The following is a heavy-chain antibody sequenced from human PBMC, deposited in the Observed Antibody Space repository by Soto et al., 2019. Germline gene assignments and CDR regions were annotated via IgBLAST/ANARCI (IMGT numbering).Heavy chain of an antibody. D-gene: IGHD4-17*01. J-gene: IGHJ3*02. Sequence: SETLSLTCTVSGGSISTYYWSWIRQPAGKGLEWIGRIYTSARTKYNPSLKSRLTMSVDTSKNQLSLKLSSVTAADTAVYYCAGVYGASVRKDAFDIWAKGPMAT. V-gene: IGHV4-4*07. CDR1: GGSISTYY. CDR3: AGVYGASVRKDAFDI. CDR2: IYTSART.